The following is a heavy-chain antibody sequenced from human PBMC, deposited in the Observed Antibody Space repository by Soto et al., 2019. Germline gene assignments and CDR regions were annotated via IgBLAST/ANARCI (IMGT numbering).Heavy chain of an antibody. D-gene: IGHD6-6*01. CDR1: GGSFSGYY. Sequence: SETLSLTCAVYGGSFSGYYWSWIRQPPGKGLEWIGEINHSGSTNYNTSLKSRVTISVDTSKNQFSLKLSSGTAADTAVYYCARGSPYSSSLLYYYGMDVWGQGTTVTVSS. CDR2: INHSGST. V-gene: IGHV4-34*01. CDR3: ARGSPYSSSLLYYYGMDV. J-gene: IGHJ6*02.